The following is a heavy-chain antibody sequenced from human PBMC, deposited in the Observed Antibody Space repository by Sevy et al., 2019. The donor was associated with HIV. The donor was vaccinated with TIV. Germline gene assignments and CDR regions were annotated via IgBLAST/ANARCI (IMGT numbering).Heavy chain of an antibody. CDR2: ISSSGSTI. D-gene: IGHD3-22*01. V-gene: IGHV3-11*04. CDR1: GFTFSDYY. J-gene: IGHJ4*02. Sequence: GGSLRLSCAASGFTFSDYYMSWIRQAPGKGLEWVSYISSSGSTIYYADSVKGRCTISRDNAKNSLYLQMNSLRAEDTAVYYCARDRYYYDSSGYPIFYWGQGTLVTVSS. CDR3: ARDRYYYDSSGYPIFY.